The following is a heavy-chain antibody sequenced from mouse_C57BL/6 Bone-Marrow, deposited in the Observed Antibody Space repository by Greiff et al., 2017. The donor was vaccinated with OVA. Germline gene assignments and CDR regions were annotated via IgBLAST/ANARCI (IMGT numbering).Heavy chain of an antibody. CDR3: ARPSDGYWYFDV. CDR2: ISSGGSYT. V-gene: IGHV5-6*01. Sequence: EVHLVESGGDLVKPGGSLKLSCAASGFTFSSYGMSWVRQTPDKRLEWVATISSGGSYTYYPDSVKGRFTITRDNAKNTLYLHMISLKSEDTALYYGARPSDGYWYFDVWGTGTTVTVSS. J-gene: IGHJ1*03. CDR1: GFTFSSYG. D-gene: IGHD2-3*01.